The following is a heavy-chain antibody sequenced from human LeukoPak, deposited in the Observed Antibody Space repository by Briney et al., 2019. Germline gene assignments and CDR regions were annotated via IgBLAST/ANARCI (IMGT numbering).Heavy chain of an antibody. CDR3: ARLYYYDTRVYSRWFDL. CDR1: GLIVSTND. Sequence: PGGSLLLSCAASGLIVSTNDMSWVRPAPGAGLQGVSVIYTGGTTYYAESVKGRFTISRDNSKNTLYLQLNSLRAEDTAVYYCARLYYYDTRVYSRWFDLWGQGTLVTVSS. V-gene: IGHV3-53*01. J-gene: IGHJ5*02. D-gene: IGHD3-22*01. CDR2: IYTGGTT.